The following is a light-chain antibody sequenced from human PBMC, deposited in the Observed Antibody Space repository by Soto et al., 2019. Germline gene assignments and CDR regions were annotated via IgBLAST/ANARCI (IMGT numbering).Light chain of an antibody. CDR3: LHHYNYPLT. J-gene: IGKJ4*01. Sequence: DIQMTQFPSSQSASVGDRVTITCRASQGIGNDLGWYQHKPGKAPKRLIFSASTLDSGVPSRFSGGGFGTEFTLTISSLQPEDFATYYCLHHYNYPLTLGGGTKVEIK. CDR2: SAS. V-gene: IGKV1-17*01. CDR1: QGIGND.